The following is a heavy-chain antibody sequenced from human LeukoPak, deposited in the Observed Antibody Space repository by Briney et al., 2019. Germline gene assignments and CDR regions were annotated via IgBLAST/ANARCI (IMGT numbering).Heavy chain of an antibody. J-gene: IGHJ4*02. CDR2: ISGSGGGT. D-gene: IGHD2/OR15-2a*01. CDR1: GFTFNSYA. CDR3: AKERAFGTRLGDS. V-gene: IGHV3-23*01. Sequence: GRSLRLSYAACGFTFNSYAMTWVRQAPGKGPEWVSAISGSGGGTYYADSVKGRFTISRDNSKNTLYLEMNSLRVEDTAVYYCAKERAFGTRLGDSWGQGSLVSVSS.